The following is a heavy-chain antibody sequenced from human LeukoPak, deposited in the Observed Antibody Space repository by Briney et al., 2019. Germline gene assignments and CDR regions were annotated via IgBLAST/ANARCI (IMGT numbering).Heavy chain of an antibody. J-gene: IGHJ6*03. V-gene: IGHV3-23*01. CDR1: GFTFGDYA. CDR2: ISGSGGST. D-gene: IGHD2-21*02. Sequence: GGSLRLYCTASGFTFGDYAMSWFRQAPGKGLEWVSAISGSGGSTYYADSVKGRVNISRDNSKNTLYLQMNSLRAEDTAVYYCAKLGGDHKYYYYYMDVWGKGTTVTVSS. CDR3: AKLGGDHKYYYYYMDV.